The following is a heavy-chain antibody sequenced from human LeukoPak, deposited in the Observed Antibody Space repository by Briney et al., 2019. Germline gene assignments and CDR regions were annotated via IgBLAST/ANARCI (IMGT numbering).Heavy chain of an antibody. CDR3: ARERGDRRLGEAFDI. CDR2: IYHSGST. Sequence: SETLSLTCTVSGGSISSGGYYWSWIRQPPGKGLEWIGYIYHSGSTYYNPSLKSRVTISVDRSKNQFSLKLSSVTAADTAVYYCARERGDRRLGEAFDIWGQGTMVTVSS. J-gene: IGHJ3*02. V-gene: IGHV4-30-2*01. CDR1: GGSISSGGYY. D-gene: IGHD3-10*01.